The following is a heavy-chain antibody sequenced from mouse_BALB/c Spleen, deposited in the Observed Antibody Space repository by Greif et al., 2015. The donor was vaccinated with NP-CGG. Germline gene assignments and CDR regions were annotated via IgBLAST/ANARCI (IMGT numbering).Heavy chain of an antibody. D-gene: IGHD1-1*02. J-gene: IGHJ3*01. CDR2: IDPETGGT. V-gene: IGHV1-15*01. CDR1: GYTFTDYE. Sequence: QLQLKQSGAELVRPGASVTLSCKASGYTFTDYEMHWVKQTPVHGLEWIGAIDPETGGTAYNQKFKGKATLTADKSSSTAYMELRSLTSEDSAVYYCTRLWSYWGQGTLVTVSA. CDR3: TRLWSY.